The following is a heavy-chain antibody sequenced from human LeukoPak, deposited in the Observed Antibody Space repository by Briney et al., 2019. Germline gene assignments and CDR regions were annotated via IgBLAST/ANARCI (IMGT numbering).Heavy chain of an antibody. J-gene: IGHJ6*03. CDR1: GGTFSSYA. CDR3: ARGSYDFWSGPMGLYYYYMDV. Sequence: ASVKVSCKASGGTFSSYAISWVRQAPGQGLEWMGRIIPIFGTANYAQKFQGRVTITTDESTSTAYMELSSLRSEDTAVYYCARGSYDFWSGPMGLYYYYMDVWGKGTTVTVSS. V-gene: IGHV1-69*05. CDR2: IIPIFGTA. D-gene: IGHD3-3*01.